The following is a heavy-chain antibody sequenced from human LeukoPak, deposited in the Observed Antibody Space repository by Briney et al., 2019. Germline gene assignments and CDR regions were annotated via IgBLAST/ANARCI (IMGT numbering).Heavy chain of an antibody. V-gene: IGHV3-7*01. CDR2: IKQDGSEK. CDR1: GFTFSSYW. CDR3: ARLTMSGYDFFDY. J-gene: IGHJ4*02. Sequence: PGGSLRLSCAASGFTFSSYWMSWVRQAPGKGLEWVANIKQDGSEKYYVDSVKGRFTISRDNAKNSLYLQMNSLRAEDTAVYYCARLTMSGYDFFDYWGQGTLVTVSS. D-gene: IGHD5-12*01.